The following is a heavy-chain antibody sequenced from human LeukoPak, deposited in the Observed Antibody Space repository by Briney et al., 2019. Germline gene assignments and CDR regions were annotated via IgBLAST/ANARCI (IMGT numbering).Heavy chain of an antibody. J-gene: IGHJ4*02. CDR3: ARAYGGSHYYNY. V-gene: IGHV1-2*02. CDR2: ISADSGVT. CDR1: GYIFSGYY. Sequence: ASVKVSCKASGYIFSGYYMHWLRQAPGQGLKWMGWISADSGVTNYAQKFQGRVTVTRDTSVTTTYMELTRLTTDDTAVYYCARAYGGSHYYNYWGQGTQVTVSS. D-gene: IGHD3-22*01.